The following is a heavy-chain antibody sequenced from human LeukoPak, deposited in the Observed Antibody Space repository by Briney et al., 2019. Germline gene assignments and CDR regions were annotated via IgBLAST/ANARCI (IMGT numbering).Heavy chain of an antibody. D-gene: IGHD3-10*01. J-gene: IGHJ4*02. CDR1: GFSVSGQW. V-gene: IGHV3-23*01. Sequence: GGSLRLSCVAAGFSVSGQWMSWVRQAPGKGLEWVSAISGCGGSTYYADSVKGRFTISTDNSKNTLYLQMNSLRAEDTAVYYCAKSRALGELFLPTPYYFDYWGQGTLVTVSS. CDR2: ISGCGGST. CDR3: AKSRALGELFLPTPYYFDY.